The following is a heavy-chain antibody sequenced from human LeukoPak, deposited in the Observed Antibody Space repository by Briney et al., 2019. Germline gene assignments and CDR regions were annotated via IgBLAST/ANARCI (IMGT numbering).Heavy chain of an antibody. CDR3: ARGLHRRCSGGICYQPFDY. D-gene: IGHD2-15*01. Sequence: GGSLRLSCAASGFIFSNYAMHWVRQAPGKGLEWVALISSDGSKIYYADSVKGRFTISRDNSRNTLYLQMNSLRAEDSAVYYCARGLHRRCSGGICYQPFDYWGQGTLVTVSS. J-gene: IGHJ4*02. CDR1: GFIFSNYA. V-gene: IGHV3-30*04. CDR2: ISSDGSKI.